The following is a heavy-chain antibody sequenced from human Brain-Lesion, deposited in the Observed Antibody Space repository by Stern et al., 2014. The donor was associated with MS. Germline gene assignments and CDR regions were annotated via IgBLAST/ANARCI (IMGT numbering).Heavy chain of an antibody. D-gene: IGHD3-10*01. CDR2: VSYDGGSK. V-gene: IGHV3-30*03. Sequence: QVQLVESGGAVVQPRRSLRLSCAASGLTFSSHGMHWVRLAPGKGLEWVEVVSYDGGSKNYADSVKGRFTISRDNSKNTLYLQMNSLRAEDTAVYYCATDRGLVWFGGLLYWGQGTQVTVST. J-gene: IGHJ4*02. CDR3: ATDRGLVWFGGLLY. CDR1: GLTFSSHG.